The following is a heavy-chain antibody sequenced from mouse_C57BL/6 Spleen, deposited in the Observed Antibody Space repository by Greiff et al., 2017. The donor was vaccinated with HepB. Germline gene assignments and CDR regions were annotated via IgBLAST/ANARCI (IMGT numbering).Heavy chain of an antibody. CDR2: IWGVGST. CDR1: GFSLTSYG. V-gene: IGHV2-6*01. CDR3: DRYEGYYRFAY. Sequence: VKLQESGPGLVAPSQSLSITCAVSGFSLTSYGVDWVRQSPGKGLEWLGVIWGVGSTNYNSALRSRLSISKDNSKSQVIFKMNSLQTEDTAMYYCDRYEGYYRFAYWGQGTLVTVSA. J-gene: IGHJ3*01. D-gene: IGHD2-3*01.